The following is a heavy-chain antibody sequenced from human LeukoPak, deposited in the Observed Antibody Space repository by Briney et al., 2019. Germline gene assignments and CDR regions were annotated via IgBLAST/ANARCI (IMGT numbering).Heavy chain of an antibody. CDR1: GFTFSSYA. J-gene: IGHJ4*02. D-gene: IGHD6-13*01. CDR3: ATSRRAAAGYYFDY. V-gene: IGHV3-23*01. CDR2: ISGSGGST. Sequence: GGSLRLSCAASGFTFSSYAMSWVRQAPGKGLEWVSAISGSGGSTYYADSVKGRFTISRDNSKNTLYLHMNSLRAEDTAVYYCATSRRAAAGYYFDYWGQGTLVTVSS.